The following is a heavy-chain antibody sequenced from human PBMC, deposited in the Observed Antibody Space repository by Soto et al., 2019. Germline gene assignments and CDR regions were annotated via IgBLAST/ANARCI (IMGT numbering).Heavy chain of an antibody. CDR3: ARVDDYVFGFDY. CDR1: GDSISSTTYS. CDR2: ISFSGTT. V-gene: IGHV4-39*07. J-gene: IGHJ4*02. Sequence: SETLSLTCTVSGDSISSTTYSWGWIRQPPGKGLEWIASISFSGTTYYNPSLKSRVTISVDTSKNQFSLKLSSVTAADTAVYYCARVDDYVFGFDYWGQGTLVTVSS. D-gene: IGHD3-16*01.